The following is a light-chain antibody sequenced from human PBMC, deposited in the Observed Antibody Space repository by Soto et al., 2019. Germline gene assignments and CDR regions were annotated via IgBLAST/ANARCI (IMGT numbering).Light chain of an antibody. J-gene: IGLJ2*01. Sequence: QSVLTQPASVSGSPGQSITISCTGTSSDVGGYNSVSWYQQHPGNAPKLMIYDVSHRPSGVSDRFSGSKSGNTAALTISGLQAEDEADYYCSSYTSSSLLVFGGGTKLTVL. CDR1: SSDVGGYNS. CDR3: SSYTSSSLLV. V-gene: IGLV2-14*01. CDR2: DVS.